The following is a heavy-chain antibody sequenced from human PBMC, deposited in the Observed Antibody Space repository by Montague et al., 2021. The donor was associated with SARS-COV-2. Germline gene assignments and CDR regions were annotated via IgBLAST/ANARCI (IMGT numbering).Heavy chain of an antibody. CDR3: TREAVGIRIRGLWFDP. CDR2: INPSDSDI. CDR1: GYTFANYW. V-gene: IGHV5-51*01. J-gene: IGHJ5*02. Sequence: QSGAEVKKPGESLKISCKGSGYTFANYWVGWVRQMPGKGLEWMGMINPSDSDIRYSPSFQGQVTISADKSIDTAYLQWRSLRASDTAMYYCTREAVGIRIRGLWFDPWGQGTLVTVSS. D-gene: IGHD2/OR15-2a*01.